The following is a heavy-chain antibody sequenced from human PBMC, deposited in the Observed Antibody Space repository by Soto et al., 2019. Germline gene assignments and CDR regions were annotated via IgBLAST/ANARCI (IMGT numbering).Heavy chain of an antibody. V-gene: IGHV3-23*01. Sequence: VQLLESGGGLVQPGGSLRLSCAASGFTFSSYAMSWVRQAPGKGLEWVSTISGSGGSTYYADSVKGRFTISRDNSKNTLYLQMNSLRAEDTAVYYCARGRYCSGGSCFFDPWGQGTLVTVSS. D-gene: IGHD2-15*01. J-gene: IGHJ5*02. CDR3: ARGRYCSGGSCFFDP. CDR2: ISGSGGST. CDR1: GFTFSSYA.